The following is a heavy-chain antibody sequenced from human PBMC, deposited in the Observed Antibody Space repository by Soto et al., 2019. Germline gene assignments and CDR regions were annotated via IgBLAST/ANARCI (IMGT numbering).Heavy chain of an antibody. CDR2: INPNSGGT. V-gene: IGHV1-2*04. CDR1: GYTFTGYY. J-gene: IGHJ4*02. D-gene: IGHD3-9*01. Sequence: GASVKVSCKASGYTFTGYYMHWVRQAPGQGLEWMRWINPNSGGTNYAQKFQGWVTMTRDTSISTAYMELSRLRSDDTAVYYCARGFPVLRYFDWLAPLDYWGQGTLVTVSS. CDR3: ARGFPVLRYFDWLAPLDY.